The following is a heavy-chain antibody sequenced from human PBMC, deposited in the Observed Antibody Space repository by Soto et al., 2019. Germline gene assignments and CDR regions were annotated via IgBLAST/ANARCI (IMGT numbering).Heavy chain of an antibody. D-gene: IGHD3-22*01. V-gene: IGHV4-39*01. CDR3: ARHEIGYLVRTKSYYFDY. CDR1: GGSISSSSYY. CDR2: IYYSGST. Sequence: PSETLSLTCTVSGGSISSSSYYWGWIRQPPGKGLEWIGSIYYSGSTYYNPSLKSRVTISVDTSKNQFSLKLSSVTAADTAVYYCARHEIGYLVRTKSYYFDYWGQGTLVTVSS. J-gene: IGHJ4*02.